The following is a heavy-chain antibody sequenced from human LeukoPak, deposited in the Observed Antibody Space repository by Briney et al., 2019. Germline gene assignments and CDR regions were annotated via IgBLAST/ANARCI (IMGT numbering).Heavy chain of an antibody. CDR3: AKDLKTPSTLWFGEFYFDY. D-gene: IGHD3-10*01. Sequence: ASVKVSCKASGYTFTSYGISWVRQAPGQGLEWMGWISAYNGNTNYAQKLQGRVTMTTDTSTSTAYMELRSLRSDDTAVYYCAKDLKTPSTLWFGEFYFDYWGQGTLVTVSS. CDR1: GYTFTSYG. J-gene: IGHJ4*02. CDR2: ISAYNGNT. V-gene: IGHV1-18*01.